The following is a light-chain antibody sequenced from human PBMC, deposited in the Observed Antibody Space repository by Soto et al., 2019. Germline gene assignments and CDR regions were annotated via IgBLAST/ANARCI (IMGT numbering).Light chain of an antibody. CDR1: QDISTS. V-gene: IGKV1-27*01. Sequence: GDRVTITCRASQDISTSLAWYXQKXGKXXNXXXYGASTLQSGVPSRFSGSGYGTDFTLTISSLQPEDVATYYCQNYNSAPIAFGQGKRLEIK. J-gene: IGKJ5*01. CDR2: GAS. CDR3: QNYNSAPIA.